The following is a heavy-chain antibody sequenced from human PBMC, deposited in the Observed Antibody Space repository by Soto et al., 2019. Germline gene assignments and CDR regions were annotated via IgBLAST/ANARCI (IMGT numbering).Heavy chain of an antibody. CDR1: GFTFSSYS. CDR3: AKKVNSGSGSQFFDY. V-gene: IGHV3-23*01. D-gene: IGHD3-10*01. J-gene: IGHJ4*02. CDR2: FRSGGDDDTT. Sequence: GGSLRLSCAASGFTFSSYSMSWVRQAPGKGLEWVSGFRSGGDDDTTYYADSVRGRFTISRDNSKNTLFLQMESLRVEDTAIYYCAKKVNSGSGSQFFDYWGQETLVTVSS.